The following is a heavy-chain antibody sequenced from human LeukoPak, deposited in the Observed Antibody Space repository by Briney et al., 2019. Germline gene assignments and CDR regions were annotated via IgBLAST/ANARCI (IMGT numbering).Heavy chain of an antibody. J-gene: IGHJ5*02. Sequence: GASVKVSCKASGYTFTGYYMHWVRQAPGQGLEWMGWINPNSGGTNYAQKFQGRVTITADESTSTAYMELSSLRSEDTAVYYCARGEGYYDSSGYYCWFDPWGQGTLVTVSS. CDR3: ARGEGYYDSSGYYCWFDP. CDR1: GYTFTGYY. V-gene: IGHV1-2*02. CDR2: INPNSGGT. D-gene: IGHD3-22*01.